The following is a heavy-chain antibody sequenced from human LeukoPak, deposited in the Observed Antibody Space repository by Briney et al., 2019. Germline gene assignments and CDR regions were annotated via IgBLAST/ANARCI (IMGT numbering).Heavy chain of an antibody. CDR1: GFTFSSYN. CDR3: ARRLASGWYGMDV. D-gene: IGHD6-19*01. V-gene: IGHV3-21*01. Sequence: GGSLRLSCAASGFTFSSYNMNWARQAPGKGLEWVSSISSSRSYIFYADSVKGRFTISRDNAKNSLYLQMNSLRAEDTAVYYCARRLASGWYGMDVWGQGTTVTVSS. J-gene: IGHJ6*02. CDR2: ISSSRSYI.